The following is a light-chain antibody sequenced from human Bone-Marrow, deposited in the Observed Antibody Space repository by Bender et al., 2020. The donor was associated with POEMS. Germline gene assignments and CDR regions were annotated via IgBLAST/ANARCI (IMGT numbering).Light chain of an antibody. J-gene: IGLJ2*01. CDR3: CSYAGSRALR. CDR2: DVN. Sequence: HSALTQPASVSGSPGQSIVISCAGTSGDVGGYNYVSWYHQHPGKVPKLLISDVNNRPSGVSDRFSGSKSGTTASLTISGLQAEDEADYYCCSYAGSRALRFGGGTKLTVL. CDR1: SGDVGGYNY. V-gene: IGLV2-14*03.